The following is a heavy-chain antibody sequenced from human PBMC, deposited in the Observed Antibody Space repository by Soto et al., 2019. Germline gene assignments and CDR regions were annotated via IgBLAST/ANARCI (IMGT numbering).Heavy chain of an antibody. Sequence: SLRLSCAASVFTLDDYAIHWVRQAPGKGLEWLSGIRWNSGSIGYADSVESRLTIYSDNVKNSLYRQRNSLRAEETALCDWATDISSTGWPRRYDTWGKGTLVTVSS. J-gene: IGHJ5*02. CDR2: IRWNSGSI. V-gene: IGHV3-9*01. CDR1: VFTLDDYA. CDR3: ATDISSTGWPRRYDT. D-gene: IGHD6-19*01.